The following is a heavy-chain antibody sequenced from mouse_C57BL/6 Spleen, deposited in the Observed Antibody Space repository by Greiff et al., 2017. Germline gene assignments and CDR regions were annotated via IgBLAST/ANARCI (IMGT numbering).Heavy chain of an antibody. CDR1: GFTFSSYA. J-gene: IGHJ4*01. CDR2: ISDGGSYT. V-gene: IGHV5-4*01. D-gene: IGHD2-13*01. Sequence: EVKVVESGGGLVKPGGSLKLSCAASGFTFSSYAMSWVRQTSEKRLEWVATISDGGSYTYYPDNVKGRFTISRDNAKNNLYLQMSHLKAEDTAMYYCAGEERVRAMDYWGQGTSVTVSA. CDR3: AGEERVRAMDY.